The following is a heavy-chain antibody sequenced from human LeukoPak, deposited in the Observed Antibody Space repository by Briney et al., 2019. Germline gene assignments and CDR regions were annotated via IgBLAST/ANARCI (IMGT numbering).Heavy chain of an antibody. J-gene: IGHJ4*02. CDR2: INSDGSTI. CDR1: GFIFSSTW. Sequence: GRSLRLSCAGSGFIFSSTWMHWVRQAPGEGLVWVSRINSDGSTINYADSVKGRLTISRDNAKNTLYLQMNSLRVEDTALYFCATAGNYRFDYWGQGTLVTVSS. V-gene: IGHV3-74*01. D-gene: IGHD1-7*01. CDR3: ATAGNYRFDY.